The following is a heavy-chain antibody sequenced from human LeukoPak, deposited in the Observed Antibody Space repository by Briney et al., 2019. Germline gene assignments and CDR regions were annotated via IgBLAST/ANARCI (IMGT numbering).Heavy chain of an antibody. CDR3: AYDSSWYSAFDI. CDR2: IYTSGST. Sequence: SETLSLTCTVSGGSISSYYWSWIRQPAGKGLEWIGRIYTSGSTNYNPSPKSRVTMSVDTSKNQFSLKLSSVTAADTAVYYCAYDSSWYSAFDIWGQGTMVTVSS. V-gene: IGHV4-4*07. D-gene: IGHD6-13*01. J-gene: IGHJ3*02. CDR1: GGSISSYY.